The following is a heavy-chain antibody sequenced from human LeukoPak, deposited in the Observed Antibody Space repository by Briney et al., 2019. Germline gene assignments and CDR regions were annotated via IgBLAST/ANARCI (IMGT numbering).Heavy chain of an antibody. D-gene: IGHD3-22*01. CDR3: ARAASRPPSGGYYKYYFDY. CDR2: IYYSGST. CDR1: GGSISSYY. Sequence: SETLSLTCTVSGGSISSYYWSWIRQPPGKGLEWIGYIYYSGSTNYNPSLKSRVTISVDTSKNQFSLKLSSVTAADTAVYYCARAASRPPSGGYYKYYFDYWGQGTLVTVSS. V-gene: IGHV4-59*01. J-gene: IGHJ4*02.